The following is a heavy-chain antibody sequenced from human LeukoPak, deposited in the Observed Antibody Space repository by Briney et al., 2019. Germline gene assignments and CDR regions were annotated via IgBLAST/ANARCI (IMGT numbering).Heavy chain of an antibody. J-gene: IGHJ4*02. CDR2: IYPGDSDT. V-gene: IGHV5-51*01. Sequence: GESLKISCKGSGYSFTSYWIGWVRQMPGKGLEWMGIIYPGDSDTRYSPSFQGQVTISADKSISTAYLQWSSLKASDTAMYYCARQSRATNTIFGVVIIGAFDYWGQGTLVTVSS. D-gene: IGHD3-3*01. CDR1: GYSFTSYW. CDR3: ARQSRATNTIFGVVIIGAFDY.